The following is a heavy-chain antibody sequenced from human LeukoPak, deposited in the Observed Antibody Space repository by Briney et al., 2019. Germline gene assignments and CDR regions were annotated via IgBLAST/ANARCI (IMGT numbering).Heavy chain of an antibody. CDR3: ARDPSGSYSP. Sequence: GGSLRLSCAASGFTFSSYGMNWVRQAPGKGLEWVSSISSSSSYIYYADSVKGRFTISRDNAKNSLYLQMNSLRYGDTAVYYCARDPSGSYSPWGQGTLVTVSS. D-gene: IGHD1-26*01. V-gene: IGHV3-21*01. CDR1: GFTFSSYG. J-gene: IGHJ4*02. CDR2: ISSSSSYI.